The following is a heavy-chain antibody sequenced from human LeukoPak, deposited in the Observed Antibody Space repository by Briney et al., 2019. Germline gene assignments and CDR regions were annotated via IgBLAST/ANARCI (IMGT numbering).Heavy chain of an antibody. CDR2: ISGSGGST. CDR1: GFTFSKYA. V-gene: IGHV3-23*01. Sequence: GGSLRLSCAASGFTFSKYAMSWVRQAPGKGLEWVSGISGSGGSTYYADCVKGRFTISRDNSKNTLFLQMNSLRAEDTAVYYCAKDLGYCSSFSCPFDYWGQGTLVTVSS. D-gene: IGHD2-2*01. CDR3: AKDLGYCSSFSCPFDY. J-gene: IGHJ4*02.